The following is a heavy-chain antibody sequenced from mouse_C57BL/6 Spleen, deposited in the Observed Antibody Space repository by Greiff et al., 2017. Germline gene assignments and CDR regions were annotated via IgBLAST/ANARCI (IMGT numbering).Heavy chain of an antibody. V-gene: IGHV1-80*01. D-gene: IGHD1-1*01. CDR2: IYPGNGDT. J-gene: IGHJ2*01. Sequence: QVQLQQSGAELVKPGASVKISCKASGYAFSSYWMHWVKQRPGKGLEWIGQIYPGNGDTNYNGKFKGKATLAADKSYSPAYMQLSSLTSEDSAVYYCVIYYDGSFDYWGQGTTVTVSS. CDR1: GYAFSSYW. CDR3: VIYYDGSFDY.